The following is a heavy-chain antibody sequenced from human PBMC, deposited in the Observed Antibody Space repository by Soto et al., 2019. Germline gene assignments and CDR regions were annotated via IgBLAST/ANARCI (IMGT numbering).Heavy chain of an antibody. V-gene: IGHV1-18*01. CDR2: ISAYNGNT. D-gene: IGHD6-19*01. J-gene: IGHJ3*02. CDR3: ARDLAAYSSGPQGAFDI. Sequence: ASVKVSCKASGYTFTSYGISWVRQAPGQGLEWMGWISAYNGNTNYAQKLQGRVTMTTDTSTSTAYMELRSLRSDDTAVYYCARDLAAYSSGPQGAFDIWGQGTMVTVSS. CDR1: GYTFTSYG.